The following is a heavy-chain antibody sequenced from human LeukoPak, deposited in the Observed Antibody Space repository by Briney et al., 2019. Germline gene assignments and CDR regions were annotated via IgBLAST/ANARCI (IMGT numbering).Heavy chain of an antibody. CDR2: IYYSGST. V-gene: IGHV4-59*08. CDR1: GGSISSYY. J-gene: IGHJ4*02. D-gene: IGHD1-26*01. Sequence: PSETLSLTCTVSGGSISSYYWSWIRQPPGKGLEWIGYIYYSGSTNYNPSLKSRVTISVDTSKNQFSLKLSSVTAADTAVYYCAHGSGSYWGQGTLVTVSS. CDR3: AHGSGSY.